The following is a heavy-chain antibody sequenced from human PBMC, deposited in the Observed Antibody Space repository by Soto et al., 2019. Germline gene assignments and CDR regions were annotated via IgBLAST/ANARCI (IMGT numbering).Heavy chain of an antibody. CDR1: GYTFSSYG. J-gene: IGHJ5*02. CDR3: ARTVTTLWWFDP. Sequence: ASVKVSCKASGYTFSSYGISGVRQAPGQGLEWMGWISAYNGNTNYAQKLQGRVTMTTDTSTSTAYMELRSLRSDDTAVYYCARTVTTLWWFDPWGQETLVTVSS. CDR2: ISAYNGNT. V-gene: IGHV1-18*01. D-gene: IGHD4-17*01.